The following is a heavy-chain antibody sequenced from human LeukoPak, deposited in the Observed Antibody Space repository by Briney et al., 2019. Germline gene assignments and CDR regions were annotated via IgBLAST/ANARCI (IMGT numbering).Heavy chain of an antibody. CDR3: ARDRSYYSDTGTDY. J-gene: IGHJ4*02. V-gene: IGHV4-61*02. D-gene: IGHD3-22*01. CDR2: IYATGNT. CDR1: GASISRGSHY. Sequence: SQTLSLTCTVSGASISRGSHYWSWIRQPAGKGLEWIGRIYATGNTNYSPSLWRRVTISVDTSKNQFSLRLHSVTAADTAIYCARDRSYYSDTGTDYWGQGALVTVSS.